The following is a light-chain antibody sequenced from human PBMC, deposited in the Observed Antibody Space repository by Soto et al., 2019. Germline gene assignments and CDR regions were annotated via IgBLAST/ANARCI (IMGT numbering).Light chain of an antibody. V-gene: IGKV2-28*01. CDR3: MQAQQTPFT. CDR2: LGS. CDR1: QSLLHSNGYNY. Sequence: DIVMTQSPLSLPVTPGEPASISCRSSQSLLHSNGYNYLDWYLQKPGQSPQLLIDLGSNRASGVPDRFSGSGSCTDFTLKISRVEAEDVGVYYCMQAQQTPFTFGGGTKVEIK. J-gene: IGKJ4*01.